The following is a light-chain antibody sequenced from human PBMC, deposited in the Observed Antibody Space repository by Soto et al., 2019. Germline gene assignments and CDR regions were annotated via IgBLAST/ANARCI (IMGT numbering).Light chain of an antibody. CDR3: HQYDNRPFT. CDR2: DAS. CDR1: RDIDNY. Sequence: IQMTQSTSSLSASVGDRVAITCQASRDIDNYLNWYQQKPGKAPNLLIYDASNLETGVPLRFSGSRSGTQFTLTISSLQPEDIGTYYCHQYDNRPFTFGQGTKLEIK. V-gene: IGKV1-33*01. J-gene: IGKJ2*01.